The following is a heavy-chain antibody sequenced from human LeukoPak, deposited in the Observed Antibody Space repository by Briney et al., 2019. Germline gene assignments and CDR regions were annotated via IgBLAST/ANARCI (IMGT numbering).Heavy chain of an antibody. Sequence: ASVKVSCKASGYTFSGYYMHWVRQAPGQGLEWMGWINPNSGGTKFAQKLQGRVTVTRDTSIRTAYMELSRLRSDDTAVYYCARGGYCTSTSCFLPDYWGQGTLVTVSS. CDR1: GYTFSGYY. CDR2: INPNSGGT. J-gene: IGHJ4*02. V-gene: IGHV1-2*02. CDR3: ARGGYCTSTSCFLPDY. D-gene: IGHD2-2*01.